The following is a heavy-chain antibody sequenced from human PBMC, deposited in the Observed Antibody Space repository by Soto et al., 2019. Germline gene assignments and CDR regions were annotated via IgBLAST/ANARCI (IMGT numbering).Heavy chain of an antibody. CDR1: GGSISSYY. V-gene: IGHV4-59*01. J-gene: IGHJ5*02. CDR3: ERGYFLSHSCYIWDNWFDP. CDR2: IYYSGRS. Sequence: QVQLQESGPGLVKPSETMALTCTVSGGSISSYYWSWIRQPPGTGLEWIGYIYYSGRSNYNPSLKSRVTISVDTSKNQFFLKLSSVSAADTAVDYCERGYFLSHSCYIWDNWFDPWGQGPLVTVSS. D-gene: IGHD2-2*02.